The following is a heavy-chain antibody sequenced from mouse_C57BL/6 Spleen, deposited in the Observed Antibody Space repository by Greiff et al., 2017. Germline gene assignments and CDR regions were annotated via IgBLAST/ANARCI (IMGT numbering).Heavy chain of an antibody. D-gene: IGHD1-1*01. V-gene: IGHV1-64*01. CDR1: GYTFTSYW. CDR2: IHPNSGST. J-gene: IGHJ4*01. Sequence: QVQLQQPGAELVKPGASVKLSCKASGYTFTSYWMHWVKQRPGQGLEWIGMIHPNSGSTNYNEKFKSKATLTVDKSSSTAYMQLSSLTSEDSAVYYCARGITTGYYYARDYWGQGTSVTVSS. CDR3: ARGITTGYYYARDY.